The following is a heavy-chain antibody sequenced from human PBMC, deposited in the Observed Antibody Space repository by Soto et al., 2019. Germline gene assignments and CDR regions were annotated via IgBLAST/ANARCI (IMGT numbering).Heavy chain of an antibody. V-gene: IGHV5-10-1*01. J-gene: IGHJ6*02. D-gene: IGHD3-3*02. CDR3: ARHFPLPTDLQFYYYYYYGVDV. CDR2: IDPSDSYS. Sequence: GESLKISCKASGYNFTTFWISWMRQVPGKGLVWMGRIDPSDSYSNYSPSFQGHITISADKSINTAYLHFSNLKASDTAVYYCARHFPLPTDLQFYYYYYYGVDVWGHGTAVTVSS. CDR1: GYNFTTFW.